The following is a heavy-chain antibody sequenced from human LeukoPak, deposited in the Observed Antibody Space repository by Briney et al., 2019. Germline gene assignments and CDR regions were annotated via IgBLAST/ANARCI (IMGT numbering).Heavy chain of an antibody. Sequence: GESLKISCKGSGYSFTSYWIVWVRQLPGKGLEGMGIIYPGDSDTTYSPSFQGQVTISADKSISTAYLQWSSLKASDTAIYYCARHRVATADGMDVWGKGTTVTVSS. CDR3: ARHRVATADGMDV. J-gene: IGHJ6*04. D-gene: IGHD1-26*01. CDR1: GYSFTSYW. CDR2: IYPGDSDT. V-gene: IGHV5-51*01.